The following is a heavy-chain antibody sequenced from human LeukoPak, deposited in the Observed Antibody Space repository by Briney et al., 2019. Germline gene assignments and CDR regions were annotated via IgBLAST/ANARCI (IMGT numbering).Heavy chain of an antibody. D-gene: IGHD3-22*01. Sequence: PSETLSLTCTVSGGSISSYYWSWIRQPPGKGLEWIGYIYYSGSTNYNPSLKSRVTISVDTSKNQFSLKLSSVTAADTAVYYCARERYYYDSSGYYRAFDYWGQGTLVTVSS. CDR2: IYYSGST. J-gene: IGHJ4*02. CDR1: GGSISSYY. CDR3: ARERYYYDSSGYYRAFDY. V-gene: IGHV4-59*01.